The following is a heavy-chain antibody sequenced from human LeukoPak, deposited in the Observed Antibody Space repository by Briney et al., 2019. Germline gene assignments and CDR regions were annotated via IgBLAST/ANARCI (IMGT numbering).Heavy chain of an antibody. CDR3: AKPGLAGVLNYYYGMDV. J-gene: IGHJ6*02. CDR2: ISWNSGSK. V-gene: IGHV3-9*01. D-gene: IGHD6-19*01. CDR1: GFTFDDYA. Sequence: GRSLRLSCAASGFTFDDYAMHWVRQAPGKGLEWVSGISWNSGSKGYADSVKGRFTISRDNAKNSLYLQMNSLRAEDTALYYCAKPGLAGVLNYYYGMDVWGQGTTVTVSS.